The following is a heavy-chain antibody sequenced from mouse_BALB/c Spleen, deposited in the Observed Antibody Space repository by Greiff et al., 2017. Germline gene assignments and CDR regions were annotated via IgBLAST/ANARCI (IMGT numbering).Heavy chain of an antibody. CDR2: ILPGSGST. J-gene: IGHJ3*01. Sequence: VKLQESGAELMKPGASVKISCKATGYTFSSYWIEWVKQRPGHGLEWIGEILPGSGSTNYNEKFKGKATFTADTSSNTAYMQLSSLTSEDSAVYYCARSDYYGSSYVAWFAYWGQGTLVTVSA. V-gene: IGHV1-9*01. CDR1: GYTFSSYW. CDR3: ARSDYYGSSYVAWFAY. D-gene: IGHD1-1*01.